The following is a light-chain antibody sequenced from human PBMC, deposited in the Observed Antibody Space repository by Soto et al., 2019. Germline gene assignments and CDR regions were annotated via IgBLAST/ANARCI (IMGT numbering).Light chain of an antibody. CDR3: QQANSFPIT. Sequence: DIQMTQSPSSVSASVGDRVTITCRASQGISSWLAWYQQKPGKAPNLLIHTASCLQSGVPSRFRGSVSGTDFTLTISSLQPDDFATYYCQQANSFPITFGGGTKVEIK. CDR1: QGISSW. J-gene: IGKJ4*01. CDR2: TAS. V-gene: IGKV1-12*01.